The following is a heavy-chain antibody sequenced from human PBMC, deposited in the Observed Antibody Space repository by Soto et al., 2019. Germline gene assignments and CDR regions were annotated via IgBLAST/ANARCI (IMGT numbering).Heavy chain of an antibody. V-gene: IGHV3-11*01. J-gene: IGHJ6*03. CDR1: GFTFSDYY. CDR2: ISSSGSTI. D-gene: IGHD2-2*01. Sequence: QVQLVESGGGLVKPGGSLRLSCAASGFTFSDYYMSWIRQAPGKGLEWVSYISSSGSTIYYADSVKGRFTISRDNAKNSLSLQMNSLRAEDTAVYYCAIDTDCSSTSCPRDYYYMDVCCKGTTVTVSS. CDR3: AIDTDCSSTSCPRDYYYMDV.